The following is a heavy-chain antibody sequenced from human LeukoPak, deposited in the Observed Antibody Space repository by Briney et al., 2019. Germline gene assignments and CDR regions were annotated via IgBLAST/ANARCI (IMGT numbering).Heavy chain of an antibody. Sequence: PSETLSLTCTVSGGSISSYYWSWIRQPPGKGLEWIGYIYYSGSTNYNPSLKSRVTISVDTSKNQFSLKLSSVTAADMAVYYCARDGAENWFDPWGQGTLVTVSS. CDR3: ARDGAENWFDP. J-gene: IGHJ5*02. CDR1: GGSISSYY. CDR2: IYYSGST. D-gene: IGHD3-10*01. V-gene: IGHV4-59*01.